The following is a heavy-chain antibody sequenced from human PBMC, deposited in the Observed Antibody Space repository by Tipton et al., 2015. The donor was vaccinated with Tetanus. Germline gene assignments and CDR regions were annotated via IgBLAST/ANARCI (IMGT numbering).Heavy chain of an antibody. V-gene: IGHV4-30-4*02. Sequence: TLSLTCTVSGGSFRSGDHYWSWIRQPPGKGLEWVAHIYYSGSATYNPSVASRATVSIDMSKNQFSLRLTSATAADTAVYYCARDRITGPTGRYYAMDVWGQGTTVTVSS. J-gene: IGHJ6*01. CDR1: GGSFRSGDHY. CDR3: ARDRITGPTGRYYAMDV. D-gene: IGHD1-7*01. CDR2: IYYSGSA.